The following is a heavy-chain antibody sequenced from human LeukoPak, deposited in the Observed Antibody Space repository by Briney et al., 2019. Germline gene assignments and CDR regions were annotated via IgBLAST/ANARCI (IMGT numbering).Heavy chain of an antibody. D-gene: IGHD5-12*01. CDR2: IIPIFGTA. Sequence: ASVKVSCKASGGTFSSYAISWVRQAPGQGLEWMGGIIPIFGTANYAQKFQGRVTITADESTSTAYMELSSLRSEDTAVYYCARVRGGIVATIFDHWGQGTLVTVSS. CDR3: ARVRGGIVATIFDH. CDR1: GGTFSSYA. J-gene: IGHJ4*02. V-gene: IGHV1-69*13.